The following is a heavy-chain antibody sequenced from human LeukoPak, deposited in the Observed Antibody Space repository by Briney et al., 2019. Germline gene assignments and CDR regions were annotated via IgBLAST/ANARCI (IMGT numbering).Heavy chain of an antibody. V-gene: IGHV4-61*02. D-gene: IGHD2-21*01. CDR2: IHSSGSA. CDR3: ARSRERNCRRSEKCYFDLQPT. CDR1: GASISSGDYY. Sequence: SETLSLTCTVSGASISSGDYYWSWFRQPAGKGLEWIGRIHSSGSAEYNASLNSRVTLSQDTFRNQFSLWMASLTAADTAIYYCARSRERNCRRSEKCYFDLQPTWCQGALVTVSS. J-gene: IGHJ4*02.